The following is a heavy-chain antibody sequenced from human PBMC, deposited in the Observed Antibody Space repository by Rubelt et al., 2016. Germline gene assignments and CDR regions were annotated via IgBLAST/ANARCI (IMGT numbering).Heavy chain of an antibody. CDR3: ARGRPVDWFDP. Sequence: AMHWVRQAPGQRLEWMGWINAGNGNTKYSQKFQGRVTITADKSTSTAYMELSSLRSEDPAVYYCARGRPVDWFDPWGQGTLVTVSS. CDR1: A. J-gene: IGHJ5*02. V-gene: IGHV1-3*01. CDR2: INAGNGNT. D-gene: IGHD4-23*01.